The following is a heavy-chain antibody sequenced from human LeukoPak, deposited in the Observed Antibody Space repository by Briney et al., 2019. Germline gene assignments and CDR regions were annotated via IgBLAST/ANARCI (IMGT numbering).Heavy chain of an antibody. V-gene: IGHV4-30-2*01. D-gene: IGHD3-22*01. Sequence: SETLSLTCAVSGGSISSGGYSWSWIRQPPGKGLEWIGYIYHSGSTYYNPSLKSRVTISVDRSKNQFSLKLSSVTAADTAVYYCASAPDSSGYYRFDYWGQGTLVTVSS. CDR3: ASAPDSSGYYRFDY. CDR2: IYHSGST. CDR1: GGSISSGGYS. J-gene: IGHJ4*02.